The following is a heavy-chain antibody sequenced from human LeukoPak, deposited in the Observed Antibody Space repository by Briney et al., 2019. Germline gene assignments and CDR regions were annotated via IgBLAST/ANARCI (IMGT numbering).Heavy chain of an antibody. CDR3: ARGRKSSGWYAGDY. CDR1: GYTITGYY. J-gene: IGHJ4*02. V-gene: IGHV1-8*02. D-gene: IGHD6-19*01. Sequence: GASVKVSCKASGYTITGYYMHWVRQATGQGLEWMGWMNPNSGNTGYAQKFQGRVTMTRNTSISTAYMELSSLRSEDTAVYYCARGRKSSGWYAGDYWGQGTLVTVSS. CDR2: MNPNSGNT.